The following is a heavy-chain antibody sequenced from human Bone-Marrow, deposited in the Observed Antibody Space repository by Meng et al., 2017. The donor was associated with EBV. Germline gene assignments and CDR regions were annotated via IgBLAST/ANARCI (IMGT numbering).Heavy chain of an antibody. CDR3: ARVRVRGVHYFGV. Sequence: QEHLVESGGGVVQTGTSLTLSCAASGFVFHTYAMHWVRQAPGKGLEWVALISYDGGDQQYADSVKGRFTVSRDNSKSTLYLEMNSLRTEDTAVYYCARVRVRGVHYFGVWGQGALVTVSS. CDR2: ISYDGGDQ. V-gene: IGHV3-30*03. D-gene: IGHD3-10*01. CDR1: GFVFHTYA. J-gene: IGHJ4*02.